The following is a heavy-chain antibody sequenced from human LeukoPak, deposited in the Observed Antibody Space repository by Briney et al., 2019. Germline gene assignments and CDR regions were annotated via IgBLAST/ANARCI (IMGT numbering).Heavy chain of an antibody. CDR1: GFIFSSYE. Sequence: GGSLRLSCAASGFIFSSYEMNWVRQAPGKGLEWVSYISNSGGSIYYADSVKGRFTVSRDSSKNTLFLHMNSLRAEDTALYYCAKSPTVDAAFDIWGQGTMVTVSS. D-gene: IGHD4-23*01. CDR2: ISNSGGSI. CDR3: AKSPTVDAAFDI. V-gene: IGHV3-48*03. J-gene: IGHJ3*02.